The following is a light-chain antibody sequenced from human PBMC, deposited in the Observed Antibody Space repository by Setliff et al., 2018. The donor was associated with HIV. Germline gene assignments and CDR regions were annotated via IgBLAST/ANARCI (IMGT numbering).Light chain of an antibody. CDR1: SNDVGGYNY. Sequence: QSALTQPASVSGSPGQSITISCTGTSNDVGGYNYVCWYQQHPGKAPKLMIYEVTNRPSGVSYRFSGSKSGNTASLTISGIQAEDEADYYCSSFGSSNTHVFGTGTKVTVL. CDR2: EVT. V-gene: IGLV2-14*01. J-gene: IGLJ1*01. CDR3: SSFGSSNTHV.